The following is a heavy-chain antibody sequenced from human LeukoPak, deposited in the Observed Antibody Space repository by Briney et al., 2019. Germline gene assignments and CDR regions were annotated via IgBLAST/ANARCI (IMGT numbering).Heavy chain of an antibody. Sequence: ASVKVSCKASGYTFTNYYIHWVRQAPGQGLEWVGIISPSGGSTSYAQKFQGRVTLTRDTSTTTVYMELSSLRAEDTAVYYCASCSSTNCYWGQGTLVTVSS. CDR2: ISPSGGST. CDR3: ASCSSTNCY. J-gene: IGHJ4*02. CDR1: GYTFTNYY. D-gene: IGHD2-2*01. V-gene: IGHV1-46*01.